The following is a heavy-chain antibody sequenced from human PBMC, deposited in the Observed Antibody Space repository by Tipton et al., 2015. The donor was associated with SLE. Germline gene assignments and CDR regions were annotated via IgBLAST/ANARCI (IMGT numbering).Heavy chain of an antibody. Sequence: TLSLTCAVYGGSFSGYYCSWIRQPPGKGLEWIGEINHSGSTNYNPSLKSRVTISVDTSKNQFSLKLRSVTAADTAVYYCARGRYYFDYWGQGTLVTVSS. J-gene: IGHJ4*02. CDR1: GGSFSGYY. CDR2: INHSGST. CDR3: ARGRYYFDY. V-gene: IGHV4-34*01.